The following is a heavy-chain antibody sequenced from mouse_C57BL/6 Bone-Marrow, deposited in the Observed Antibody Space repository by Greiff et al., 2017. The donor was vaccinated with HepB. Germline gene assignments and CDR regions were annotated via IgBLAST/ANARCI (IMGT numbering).Heavy chain of an antibody. D-gene: IGHD1-1*01. J-gene: IGHJ4*01. CDR1: GFTFSSYG. V-gene: IGHV5-6*02. Sequence: EVKLMESGGDLVKPGGSLKLSCAASGFTFSSYGMSWVRQTPDKRLEWVATISSGGSYTYYPDSVKGRFTISRDNAKNTLYLQMSSLKSEDTAMYYCARRPLLRYAMDYWGQGTSVTVSS. CDR3: ARRPLLRYAMDY. CDR2: ISSGGSYT.